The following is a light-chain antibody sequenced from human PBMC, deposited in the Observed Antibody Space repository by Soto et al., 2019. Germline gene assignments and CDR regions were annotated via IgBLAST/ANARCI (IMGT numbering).Light chain of an antibody. CDR2: GVS. CDR1: QRVSSSS. CDR3: QQYSISST. V-gene: IGKV3-20*01. J-gene: IGKJ1*01. Sequence: EIVFTQSPATLSLSPVERATLSCGASQRVSSSSLAWYQHKPGQSPRLLIFGVSSRATDIPDRFSGSGSGTDFTLTINRLEPEDFAVYYCQQYSISSTFGQGTKVDIK.